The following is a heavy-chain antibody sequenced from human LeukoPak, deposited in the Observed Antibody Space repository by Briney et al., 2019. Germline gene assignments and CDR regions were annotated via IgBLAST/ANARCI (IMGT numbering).Heavy chain of an antibody. V-gene: IGHV4-59*01. CDR3: ARGVAAAGTGGLSWLDP. J-gene: IGHJ5*02. D-gene: IGHD6-13*01. Sequence: SETLSLTCTVSGCSIGSYYWSWIRQPPGKGLEWIGYIYSSGSTNYNPSLKSRVTISLDTSKNQFSLKLSFVTAADTAVYYCARGVAAAGTGGLSWLDPWGQGTLVTVSS. CDR1: GCSIGSYY. CDR2: IYSSGST.